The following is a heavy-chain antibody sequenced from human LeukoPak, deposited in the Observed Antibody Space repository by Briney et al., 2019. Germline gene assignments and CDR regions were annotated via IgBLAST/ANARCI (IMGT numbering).Heavy chain of an antibody. Sequence: ASVKVSCKASGYTFTAYYIHWLRQAPGQGFEWMGWLNPNSGGTNYAQRFQGRVTMTRDTFISTAYMELTRLTSDDTAVYFCARGIALPGAKFFDSWGQGTLITVSS. J-gene: IGHJ4*02. CDR2: LNPNSGGT. CDR3: ARGIALPGAKFFDS. V-gene: IGHV1-2*02. D-gene: IGHD6-13*01. CDR1: GYTFTAYY.